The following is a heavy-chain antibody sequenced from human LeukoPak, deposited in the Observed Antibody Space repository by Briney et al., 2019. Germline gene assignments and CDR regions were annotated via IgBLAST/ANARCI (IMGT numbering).Heavy chain of an antibody. CDR2: INAGNGNT. J-gene: IGHJ4*02. CDR3: ACSSRRGDFDY. CDR1: GYTFSNYA. D-gene: IGHD6-6*01. Sequence: GASVKVSCKGSGYTFSNYAIQWVRQAPGQRLEWMGWINAGNGNTKYSQKFQGRVTITRDTSASTAYMELSSLRSEDTAVYYCACSSRRGDFDYWGQGTLVTVSS. V-gene: IGHV1-3*01.